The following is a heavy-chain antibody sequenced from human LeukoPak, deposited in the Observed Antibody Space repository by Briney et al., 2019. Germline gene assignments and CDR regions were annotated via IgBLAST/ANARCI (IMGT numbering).Heavy chain of an antibody. CDR2: ISSSSTTI. J-gene: IGHJ4*02. Sequence: GGSLRLSCEASGFTFSSYSMNWVRQTPGKGLEWVSYISSSSTTIYYADSVKGRFTISRDNAKNSLYLQMNSLRAEDTAVYYCARGALAAGGLSNYWGQGTLVTVSS. V-gene: IGHV3-48*01. CDR1: GFTFSSYS. CDR3: ARGALAAGGLSNY. D-gene: IGHD6-13*01.